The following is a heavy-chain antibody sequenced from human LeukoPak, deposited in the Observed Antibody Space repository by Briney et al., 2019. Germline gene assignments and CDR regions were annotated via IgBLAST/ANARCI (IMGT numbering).Heavy chain of an antibody. V-gene: IGHV3-9*01. D-gene: IGHD6-13*01. CDR1: GFTFDDYA. J-gene: IGHJ4*02. Sequence: GGSLRLSCAASGFTFDDYAMHWVRQAPGKGLEWVSGISWNSGSIGYADSVKGRFTISRDNAKNSLYLQMNSLRAEDTASYYCANLAAADGFDYWGQGTLVTVSS. CDR2: ISWNSGSI. CDR3: ANLAAADGFDY.